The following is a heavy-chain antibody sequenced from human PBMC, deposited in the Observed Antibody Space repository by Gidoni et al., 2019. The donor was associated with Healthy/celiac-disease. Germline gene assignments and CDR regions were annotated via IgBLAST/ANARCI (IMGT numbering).Heavy chain of an antibody. CDR1: GFPFSSYA. CDR2: ISGSGGST. CDR3: AKGLVWFGESPDY. D-gene: IGHD3-10*01. V-gene: IGHV3-23*01. J-gene: IGHJ4*02. Sequence: EVQLLESGGGLVQPGGSLRLSCAASGFPFSSYAMSWVRQAPGKGLEWVSAISGSGGSTYYADSVKGRFTISRDNSKNTLYLQMNSLRAEDTAVYYCAKGLVWFGESPDYWGQGTLVTVSS.